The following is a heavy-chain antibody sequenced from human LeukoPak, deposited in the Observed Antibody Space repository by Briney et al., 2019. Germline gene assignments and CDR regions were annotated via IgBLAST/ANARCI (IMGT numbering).Heavy chain of an antibody. D-gene: IGHD6-13*01. CDR2: INHSGST. J-gene: IGHJ4*02. CDR3: ARGAGYSSSKIDY. V-gene: IGHV4-34*01. CDR1: GGSFSGYY. Sequence: SETLSLTCAVYGGSFSGYYWSWIRQPPGKGLEWIGEINHSGSTNYNPSLKSRVTISVDTSKNQFSLKLSSVPAADTAVYYCARGAGYSSSKIDYWGQGTLVTVSS.